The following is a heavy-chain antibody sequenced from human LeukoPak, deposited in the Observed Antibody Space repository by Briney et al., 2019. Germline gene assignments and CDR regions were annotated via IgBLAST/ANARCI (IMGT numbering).Heavy chain of an antibody. J-gene: IGHJ4*02. CDR2: NKNKNGGGIT. V-gene: IGHV3-15*01. D-gene: IGHD2-21*02. CDR1: GFTFSNAW. Sequence: PGGPLRLSCAASGFTFSNAWMTCVRHAPGKGLECVGRNKNKNGGGITDYAGTVERRFTNSKDYSKNTLYLQMNSLKTEDTAVYYCTREAVTANGYFDYWGQGTLVTVSS. CDR3: TREAVTANGYFDY.